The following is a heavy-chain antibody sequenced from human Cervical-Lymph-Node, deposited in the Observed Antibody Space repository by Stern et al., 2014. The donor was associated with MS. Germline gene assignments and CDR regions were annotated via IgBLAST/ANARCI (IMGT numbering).Heavy chain of an antibody. Sequence: VQLVASGGGVVQPGRSLRLSCAASAFTFSDYGMHWVRQAPGRGLEWVAGTWYDGINKYYADSVKGRFTISRDNSRNTLYLQMSSLRAEDTALYYCARDADTNGYSYFDYWGQGTLVTVSS. V-gene: IGHV3-33*01. CDR2: TWYDGINK. CDR3: ARDADTNGYSYFDY. CDR1: AFTFSDYG. D-gene: IGHD3-22*01. J-gene: IGHJ4*02.